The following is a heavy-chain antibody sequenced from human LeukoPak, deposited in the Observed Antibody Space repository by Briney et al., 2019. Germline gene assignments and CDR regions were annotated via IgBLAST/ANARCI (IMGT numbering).Heavy chain of an antibody. V-gene: IGHV3-74*01. CDR3: ARDWAMVRGVIDV. D-gene: IGHD3-10*01. J-gene: IGHJ6*02. CDR2: INSDGSST. CDR1: GFTFSTYW. Sequence: PGGSLRLSCTASGFTFSTYWMHWVRQAPGKGLVWVSRINSDGSSTSYADSVKGRFTISRDNAKNTLYLQMNSLRAEDTAVYYCARDWAMVRGVIDVWGQGTTVTVS.